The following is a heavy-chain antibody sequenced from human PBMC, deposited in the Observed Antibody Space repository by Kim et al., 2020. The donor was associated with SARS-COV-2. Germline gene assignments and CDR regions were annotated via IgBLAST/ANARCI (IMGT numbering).Heavy chain of an antibody. Sequence: GGSLRLSCAASGFSFRTNGVHWVRQAPGKGLEWVAVISYDGSIKYYADSVKGRFTISRDNSKNTLYLQMNTVRLEDTAVYYCTKDLGDAYKLFDYWGQGTLVTVS. V-gene: IGHV3-30*18. CDR3: TKDLGDAYKLFDY. CDR2: ISYDGSIK. D-gene: IGHD3-16*01. J-gene: IGHJ4*02. CDR1: GFSFRTNG.